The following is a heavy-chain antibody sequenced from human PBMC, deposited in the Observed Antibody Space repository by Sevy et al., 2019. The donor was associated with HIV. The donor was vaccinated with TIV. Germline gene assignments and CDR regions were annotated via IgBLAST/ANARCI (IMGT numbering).Heavy chain of an antibody. CDR3: AGENAWGRGYS. Sequence: ETLSLTCTVSGGSITSLYWNWIRQPPGKGLEWIANIYYNGHINYNPSLKSWVTLSLDTSKNQFSLRLSSVTAADTAMYYCAGENAWGRGYSWGQGTLVTVSS. V-gene: IGHV4-59*08. CDR1: GGSITSLY. D-gene: IGHD1-26*01. CDR2: IYYNGHI. J-gene: IGHJ4*02.